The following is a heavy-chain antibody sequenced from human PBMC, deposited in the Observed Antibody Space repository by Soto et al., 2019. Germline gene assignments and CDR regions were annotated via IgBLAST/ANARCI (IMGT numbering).Heavy chain of an antibody. CDR1: GGSIASPTHY. CDR3: ARQTYRCREIDS. J-gene: IGHJ4*02. Sequence: PSETLSLTCSISGGSIASPTHYWVWVRRPPGKGLEWIGNIHHTGSPYYTPSLAGRVTISRDTSRNSFSLQLTSVTAADTAVYFCARQTYRCREIDSWGQGTLVTVSS. V-gene: IGHV4-39*01. CDR2: IHHTGSP. D-gene: IGHD1-26*01.